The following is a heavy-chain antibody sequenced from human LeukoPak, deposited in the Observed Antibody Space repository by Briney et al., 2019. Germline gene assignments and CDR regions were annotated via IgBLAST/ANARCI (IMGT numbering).Heavy chain of an antibody. Sequence: PSETLSLTCTVSGGSISSSSYYWGWIRQPPGKGLEWIGSIYYSGSTYYNPSLKSRVTISVDTSKNQFSLKLSSVTAADTAVYYCARGDFVLMVYAVKFDYWGQGTLVTVSS. CDR1: GGSISSSSYY. V-gene: IGHV4-39*07. CDR2: IYYSGST. D-gene: IGHD2-8*01. CDR3: ARGDFVLMVYAVKFDY. J-gene: IGHJ4*02.